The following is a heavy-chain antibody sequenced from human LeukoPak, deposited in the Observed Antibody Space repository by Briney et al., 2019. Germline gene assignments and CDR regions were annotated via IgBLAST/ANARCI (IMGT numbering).Heavy chain of an antibody. Sequence: PSQTLSLTCTVSGGSISSYYWSWIRQPAGKGLEWIGRIYTSGSTYYNPSLKSRGTISLDTSKRQFSLKLSSVTAADTAVYYCARGTNYSGSFDYWGQGTLVTVSS. D-gene: IGHD1-26*01. J-gene: IGHJ4*02. V-gene: IGHV4-4*07. CDR2: IYTSGST. CDR1: GGSISSYY. CDR3: ARGTNYSGSFDY.